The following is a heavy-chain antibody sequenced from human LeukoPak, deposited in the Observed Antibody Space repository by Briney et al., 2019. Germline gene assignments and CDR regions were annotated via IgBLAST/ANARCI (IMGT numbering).Heavy chain of an antibody. D-gene: IGHD6-19*01. J-gene: IGHJ4*02. Sequence: GGSLRLSCATSGFTFSSYAMTWVRQDTGQGLEWVSAISGSGERTYYADSVKGRFTISRDNSKNTLYLQMNSLRAEDTAVYYCAKGPPIEVAGTTWDYWGQGTLVTVSS. CDR3: AKGPPIEVAGTTWDY. CDR1: GFTFSSYA. V-gene: IGHV3-23*01. CDR2: ISGSGERT.